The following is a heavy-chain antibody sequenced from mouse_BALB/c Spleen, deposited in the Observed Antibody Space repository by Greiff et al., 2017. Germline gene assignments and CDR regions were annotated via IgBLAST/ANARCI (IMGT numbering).Heavy chain of an antibody. CDR2: IDPENGDT. CDR3: SLRVPFDY. Sequence: EVQLQESGAELVRSGASVKLSCTASGFNIKDYYMHWVKQRPEQGLEWIGWIDPENGDTEYAPKFQGKATMTADTSSNTAYLQLSSLTSEDTAVYYCSLRVPFDYWGQGTTLTVSS. J-gene: IGHJ2*01. D-gene: IGHD1-1*01. CDR1: GFNIKDYY. V-gene: IGHV14-4*02.